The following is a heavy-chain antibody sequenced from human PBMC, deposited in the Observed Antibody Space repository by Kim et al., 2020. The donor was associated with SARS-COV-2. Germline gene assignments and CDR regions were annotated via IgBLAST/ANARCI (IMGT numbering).Heavy chain of an antibody. V-gene: IGHV3-20*03. D-gene: IGHD6-6*01. CDR3: ARDRYSSSSFDG. Sequence: GYADSVKGRFTISRDNAKNSLYLQMNSLRAEDTALYYCARDRYSSSSFDGWGQGTLVTVSS. J-gene: IGHJ4*02.